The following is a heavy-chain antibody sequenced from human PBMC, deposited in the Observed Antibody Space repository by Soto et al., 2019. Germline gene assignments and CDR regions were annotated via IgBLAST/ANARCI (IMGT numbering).Heavy chain of an antibody. D-gene: IGHD3-22*01. CDR2: IYYSGSP. V-gene: IGHV4-31*03. CDR3: ARVPSNYYGSAAFDI. CDR1: GASISSGGYY. J-gene: IGHJ3*02. Sequence: SETLFLTCTVSGASISSGGYYWSWIRQHPGKGLEWMGYIYYSGSPYYHPSLKSRVTISIDTSKNEFSLKMSSVTAADTAVYYCARVPSNYYGSAAFDIWGQGTMVT.